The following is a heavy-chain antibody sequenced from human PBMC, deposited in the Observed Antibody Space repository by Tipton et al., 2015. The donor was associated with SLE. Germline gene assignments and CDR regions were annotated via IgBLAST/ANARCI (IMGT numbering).Heavy chain of an antibody. CDR3: ARDQGEEYGDS. CDR2: IIPGNGNT. V-gene: IGHV1-3*01. D-gene: IGHD2-21*01. Sequence: QVQLVQSGPEVKKPGASVKVSCKASGYTFPSYAMHWVRQAPGQRLEWMGWIIPGNGNTKYSQNFQGRVIITTDTSASTAYMELSSLRSEDTAVYYCARDQGEEYGDSWGQGTLVTVSS. J-gene: IGHJ5*02. CDR1: GYTFPSYA.